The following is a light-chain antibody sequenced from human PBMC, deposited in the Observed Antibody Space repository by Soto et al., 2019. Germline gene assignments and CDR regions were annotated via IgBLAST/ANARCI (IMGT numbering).Light chain of an antibody. CDR3: APWDDSLDAPV. V-gene: IGLV1-44*01. CDR1: RSNIGSNG. J-gene: IGLJ3*02. CDR2: KTN. Sequence: QSVLTQPPSASGTPGQRVAISCSGSRSNIGSNGVTWYQHLPGTAPKLLMYKTNQRPSGVPDRFSASKSGASASLAISGLQPEDEANYYCAPWDDSLDAPVFGGGTKVTVL.